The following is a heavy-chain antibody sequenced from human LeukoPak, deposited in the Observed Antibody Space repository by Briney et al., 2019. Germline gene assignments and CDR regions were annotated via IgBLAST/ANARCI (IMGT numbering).Heavy chain of an antibody. D-gene: IGHD1-26*01. Sequence: GGSLRLSRAASGFTFSSNWMHWVRKAPGKGLVWVSRSNEDGSTTNYADSVKGRFTISRDNAKNTLYLQMNSLTAEDTAVYYCVRDLGGRSGHWGQGTLVTVSS. CDR2: SNEDGSTT. V-gene: IGHV3-74*01. CDR1: GFTFSSNW. J-gene: IGHJ4*02. CDR3: VRDLGGRSGH.